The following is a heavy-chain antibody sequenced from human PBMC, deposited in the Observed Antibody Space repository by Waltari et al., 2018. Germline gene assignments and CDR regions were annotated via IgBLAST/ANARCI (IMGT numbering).Heavy chain of an antibody. D-gene: IGHD4-17*01. CDR1: GRTFSSYS. CDR3: ASAGDYPALDY. Sequence: QVQLVQSAAEVKKPGSSVKVSCKASGRTFSSYSISRVRQAPGQVLEWMGWIIPIFGTANYAQKFQGRVTITTDESTSTAYMELSSLRSEDTAVYYCASAGDYPALDYWGQGTLVTVSS. V-gene: IGHV1-69*05. CDR2: IIPIFGTA. J-gene: IGHJ4*02.